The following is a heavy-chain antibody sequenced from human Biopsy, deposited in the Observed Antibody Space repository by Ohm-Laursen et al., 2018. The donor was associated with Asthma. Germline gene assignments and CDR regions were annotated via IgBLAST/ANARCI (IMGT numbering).Heavy chain of an antibody. D-gene: IGHD6-6*01. CDR2: IIPIFGTA. CDR1: GGTFSSYA. Sequence: SVKVSCKASGGTFSSYAISWVRQAPGQGLEWMGGIIPIFGTANYAQKFQGRATITADESTSTAYMELSSLRSEDTAVYYCARERIAARQRRYYFDYWGQGTLVTVSS. CDR3: ARERIAARQRRYYFDY. J-gene: IGHJ4*02. V-gene: IGHV1-69*13.